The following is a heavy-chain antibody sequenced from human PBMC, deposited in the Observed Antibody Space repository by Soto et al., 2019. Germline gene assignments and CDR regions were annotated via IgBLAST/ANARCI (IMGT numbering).Heavy chain of an antibody. V-gene: IGHV3-21*06. CDR3: ATIGDRDGFDI. Sequence: EVQLVESGGGLVKPEESLRLSCAASGFSFSSYNMKWVRQAPGKGLEWVSSISTSGSYIFYAGSVRGRFTIFRDDAKNSLHLQMNSLRVEDTAVYYCATIGDRDGFDIWGQGTTVIVS. CDR2: ISTSGSYI. J-gene: IGHJ3*02. CDR1: GFSFSSYN. D-gene: IGHD4-17*01.